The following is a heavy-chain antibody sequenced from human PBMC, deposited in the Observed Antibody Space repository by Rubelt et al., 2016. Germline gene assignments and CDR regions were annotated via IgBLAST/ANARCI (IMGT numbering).Heavy chain of an antibody. D-gene: IGHD6-19*01. CDR1: GYTFTTYD. J-gene: IGHJ4*02. CDR3: ARGKAVAGTWKFDS. Sequence: QVQLVQSGAEVKKPGASVKVSCKASGYTFTTYDINWVRQATGQGLEWMGWMNPNGGNTGYAQKFQGRVTMTRNTSISTAYMELGSLRSEDTAVYYGARGKAVAGTWKFDSWGQGTLVTVSS. CDR2: MNPNGGNT. V-gene: IGHV1-8*01.